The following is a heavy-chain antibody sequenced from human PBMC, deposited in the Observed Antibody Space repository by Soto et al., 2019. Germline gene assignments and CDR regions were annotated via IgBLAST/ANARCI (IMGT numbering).Heavy chain of an antibody. CDR3: ARDVAAARGGMDV. CDR2: IYTSGST. D-gene: IGHD6-13*01. CDR1: GGSISSYY. J-gene: IGHJ6*02. Sequence: WETLSLTCTVPGGSISSYYWSWIRQPAGKGLEWIGRIYTSGSTNYNPSLKGRVTMSVDTPKNQFSLKLSSVTAATTAVYYFARDVAAARGGMDVWGQGTKVTVSS. V-gene: IGHV4-4*07.